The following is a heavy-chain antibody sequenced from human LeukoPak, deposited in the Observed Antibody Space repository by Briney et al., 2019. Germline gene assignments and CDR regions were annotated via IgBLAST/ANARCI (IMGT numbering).Heavy chain of an antibody. D-gene: IGHD5-12*01. CDR2: INHSGST. J-gene: IGHJ4*02. Sequence: SETLSLTCTVSGGSISSYYWSWIRQPPGKGLEWIGEINHSGSTNYNPSLKSRVTISVDTSKNQFSLKLSSVTAADTAVYYCVRKGYRGTFDYWGQGTLVTVSS. V-gene: IGHV4-34*01. CDR3: VRKGYRGTFDY. CDR1: GGSISSYY.